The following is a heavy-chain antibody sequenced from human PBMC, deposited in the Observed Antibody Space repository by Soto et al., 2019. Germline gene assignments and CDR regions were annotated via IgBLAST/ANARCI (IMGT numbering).Heavy chain of an antibody. V-gene: IGHV4-61*01. CDR1: GGSVSSGSYY. CDR2: IYYSGST. D-gene: IGHD5-12*01. CDR3: ARGYSGYDYRPSRYYGMDV. Sequence: SETLSLTCTVSGGSVSSGSYYWSWIRQPPGKGLEWIGYIYYSGSTNYNPSLKSRVTISVDTSKNQFSLKLSSVTAADTAVYYCARGYSGYDYRPSRYYGMDVWGQGTTVTVSS. J-gene: IGHJ6*02.